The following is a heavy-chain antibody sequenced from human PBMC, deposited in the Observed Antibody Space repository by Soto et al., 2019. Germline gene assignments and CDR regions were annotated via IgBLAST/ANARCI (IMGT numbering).Heavy chain of an antibody. CDR2: MNPNSGNT. D-gene: IGHD2-8*01. Sequence: GASVKVSCKASGYTFTSYDINWVRQATGQGLEWMGWMNPNSGNTGYAQKFQGRVTMTRNTSISTAYMELSSLRSEDTAVYYCARGPPGYCTNGVCYSCFDPWGQGTLVTVFS. V-gene: IGHV1-8*01. CDR1: GYTFTSYD. J-gene: IGHJ5*02. CDR3: ARGPPGYCTNGVCYSCFDP.